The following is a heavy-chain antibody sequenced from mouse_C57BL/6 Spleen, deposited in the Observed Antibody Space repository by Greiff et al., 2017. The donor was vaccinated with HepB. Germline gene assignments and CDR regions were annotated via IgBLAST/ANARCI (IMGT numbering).Heavy chain of an antibody. CDR2: ISYDGSN. CDR3: AREDYGSSYCFDY. J-gene: IGHJ2*01. D-gene: IGHD1-1*01. CDR1: GYSITSGYY. V-gene: IGHV3-6*01. Sequence: DVQLQESGPGLVKPSQSLSLTCSVTGYSITSGYYWNWIRQFPGNKLEWMGYISYDGSNNYNPSLKNRISITRDTSKNQFFLKLNSVTTEDTATYYCAREDYGSSYCFDYWGQGTTLTVSS.